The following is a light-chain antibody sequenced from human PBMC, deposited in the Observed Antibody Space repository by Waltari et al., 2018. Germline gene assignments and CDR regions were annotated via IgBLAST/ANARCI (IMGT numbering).Light chain of an antibody. Sequence: QTVVTQEPSLSVSPGGTVTLTCALRSASLSTTSYATWYQQTPGQAPRTLVYKANARSSGVPDRFSGSILGNTAALTITGAQADDESDYYCALYMGSGIWVFGGGTRLTVL. CDR3: ALYMGSGIWV. V-gene: IGLV8-61*01. CDR1: SASLSTTSY. J-gene: IGLJ3*02. CDR2: KAN.